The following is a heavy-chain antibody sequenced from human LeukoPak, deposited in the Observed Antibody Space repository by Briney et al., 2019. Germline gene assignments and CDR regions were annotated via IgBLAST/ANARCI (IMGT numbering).Heavy chain of an antibody. CDR3: ARGFRPTMIVVADDY. J-gene: IGHJ4*02. CDR1: GYTFTSYD. D-gene: IGHD3-22*01. CDR2: MNPNSGNT. V-gene: IGHV1-8*01. Sequence: ASVKVSCKASGYTFTSYDINWVRQATGQGLEWMGWMNPNSGNTGYAQKFQGRVTMTTDTSTSTAYMELRSLRSDDTAVYYCARGFRPTMIVVADDYWGQGTLVTVSS.